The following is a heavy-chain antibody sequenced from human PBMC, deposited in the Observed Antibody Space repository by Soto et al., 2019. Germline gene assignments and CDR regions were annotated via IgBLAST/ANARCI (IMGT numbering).Heavy chain of an antibody. CDR1: RFTFSSYG. CDR3: EKDDNYDYVWGTYRSLYFDY. D-gene: IGHD3-16*02. V-gene: IGHV3-30*18. CDR2: ISHDGSNK. J-gene: IGHJ4*02. Sequence: VVSLRLSCTACRFTFSSYGMHWFRQAPGKSREWVAVISHDGSNKYYADSVKARFTISRDNSKNTLYLKMNSLRAEDTAVYYCEKDDNYDYVWGTYRSLYFDYWGRGTLVTVSS.